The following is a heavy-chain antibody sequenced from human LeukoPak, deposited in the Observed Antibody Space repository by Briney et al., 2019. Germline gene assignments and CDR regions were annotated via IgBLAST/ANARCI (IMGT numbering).Heavy chain of an antibody. CDR1: GFTFDDYA. Sequence: GGSLRLSCAASGFTFDDYAMHWVRQAPGKGLEWVSGITWNSGSIVYADSVKGRFTISRDNAKNSLYLQMNSLRAEDMAMYYSTRSGGSGYDSRYYSYDYMDVWGKGTTVTVSS. D-gene: IGHD5-12*01. V-gene: IGHV3-9*03. CDR3: TRSGGSGYDSRYYSYDYMDV. J-gene: IGHJ6*03. CDR2: ITWNSGSI.